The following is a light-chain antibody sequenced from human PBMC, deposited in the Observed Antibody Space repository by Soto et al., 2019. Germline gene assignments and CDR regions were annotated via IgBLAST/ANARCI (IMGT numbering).Light chain of an antibody. V-gene: IGKV3-20*01. J-gene: IGKJ1*01. CDR3: QQYGSSGT. CDR2: GAS. CDR1: QSVSQNY. Sequence: EIVLTQSPGTLSLSPGERGTLSCGASQSVSQNYLAWYQQKHGQAPRLLIYGASNRATGIPDRFTGSGSGTDFTLTIRRMEPEDFAVDDCQQYGSSGTFGQGTKVDIK.